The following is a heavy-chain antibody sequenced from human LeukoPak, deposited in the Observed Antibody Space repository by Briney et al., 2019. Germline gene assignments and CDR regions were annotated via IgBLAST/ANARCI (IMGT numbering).Heavy chain of an antibody. J-gene: IGHJ4*02. V-gene: IGHV1-18*01. Sequence: ASVKVSCKASGYTFTSYDISWVRQAAGQGLEWKGWIRTYNDNTHYAQKLQGRVTMTTDTSTSTVYMELKSLRSDDTAVYYCARIQSRIIAARPGNPAFDYWGRGTLVTVFS. CDR2: IRTYNDNT. D-gene: IGHD6-6*01. CDR3: ARIQSRIIAARPGNPAFDY. CDR1: GYTFTSYD.